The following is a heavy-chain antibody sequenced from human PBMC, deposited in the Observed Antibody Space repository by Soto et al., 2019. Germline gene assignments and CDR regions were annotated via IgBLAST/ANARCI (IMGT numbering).Heavy chain of an antibody. D-gene: IGHD3-16*02. CDR2: MNPKSGNT. J-gene: IGHJ6*03. CDR1: GYTFTSYD. CDR3: ARVFFSLNVSHYYYMDV. Sequence: ASVKVSCKASGYTFTSYDINWVRQATGQGLEWMGWMNPKSGNTCYAQKFQGRVTITRNTSIITAYMELSSLRSEDTAVYYCARVFFSLNVSHYYYMDVWGKGTTVTVSS. V-gene: IGHV1-8*01.